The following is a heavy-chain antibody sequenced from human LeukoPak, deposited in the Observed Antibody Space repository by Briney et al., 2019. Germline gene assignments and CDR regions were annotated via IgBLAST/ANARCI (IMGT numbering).Heavy chain of an antibody. V-gene: IGHV3-74*01. CDR3: ARYYSGGRYVLDY. CDR1: GFTFSGYW. J-gene: IGHJ4*02. CDR2: INSDGSST. D-gene: IGHD6-19*01. Sequence: GGSLRLSCAASGFTFSGYWMHWVRQAPGKGLVWVSHINSDGSSTTYADSVKGRFTISRNNAKNTLYLQMNSLRAEDTAVYYCARYYSGGRYVLDYWGQGTLVTVSS.